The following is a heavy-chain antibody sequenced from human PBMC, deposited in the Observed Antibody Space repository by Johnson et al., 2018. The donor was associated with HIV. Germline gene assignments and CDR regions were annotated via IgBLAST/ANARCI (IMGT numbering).Heavy chain of an antibody. CDR2: ISFDGSTI. V-gene: IGHV3-30-3*01. J-gene: IGHJ3*02. Sequence: VQLVESGGGVVQPGRSLRLSCAASGFGFSDSAMHWVRQAPGKGLEWVAVISFDGSTIYYATSVEGRFTISRHNSRDTLSLQMNSLRVEDTALYYCARDWEGSGTYGVYDEGFDIWGQGTMVTVSS. CDR3: ARDWEGSGTYGVYDEGFDI. D-gene: IGHD3-10*01. CDR1: GFGFSDSA.